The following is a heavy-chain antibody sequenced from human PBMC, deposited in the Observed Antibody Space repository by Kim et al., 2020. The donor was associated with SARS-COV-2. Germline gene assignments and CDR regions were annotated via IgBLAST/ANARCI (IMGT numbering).Heavy chain of an antibody. Sequence: ITYYADSVKGRFTISRDNYKDILYLQMNSLRAEDTALYFCTRGTVSAWYDFWGQGTLVTVSS. CDR3: TRGTVSAWYDF. D-gene: IGHD2-2*01. V-gene: IGHV3-23*05. J-gene: IGHJ5*01. CDR2: IT.